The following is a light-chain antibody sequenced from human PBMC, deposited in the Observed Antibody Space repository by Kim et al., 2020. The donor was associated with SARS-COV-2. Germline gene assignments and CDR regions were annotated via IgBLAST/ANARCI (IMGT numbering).Light chain of an antibody. CDR3: QVWDSSSDHPNYV. Sequence: SYELTQPPSVSVAPGKTARITCGGNNIGSKSVHWYQQKPGQAPVLVIYYDSDRPSGIPERFSGSNSGNTATRTISRVEAGDEADYYCQVWDSSSDHPNYVFGTGTKVTVL. CDR1: NIGSKS. V-gene: IGLV3-21*04. J-gene: IGLJ1*01. CDR2: YDS.